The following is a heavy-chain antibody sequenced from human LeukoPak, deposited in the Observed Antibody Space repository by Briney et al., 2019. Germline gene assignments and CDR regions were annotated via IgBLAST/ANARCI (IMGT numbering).Heavy chain of an antibody. V-gene: IGHV3-21*04. D-gene: IGHD2-15*01. Sequence: GGSLRLSCAASGFTFSSYSMNWVRQAPGKGLEWVSSISSSSSYIYYADSVKGRFTISRDNAKNSLYLQMNSPRAEDTALYYCARRYCSSGSCYSPAFDYWGQGTLVTVSS. CDR3: ARRYCSSGSCYSPAFDY. CDR2: ISSSSSYI. J-gene: IGHJ4*02. CDR1: GFTFSSYS.